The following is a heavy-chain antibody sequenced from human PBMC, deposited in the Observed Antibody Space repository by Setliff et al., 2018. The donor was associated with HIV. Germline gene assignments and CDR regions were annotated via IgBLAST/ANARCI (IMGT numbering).Heavy chain of an antibody. J-gene: IGHJ4*02. CDR1: GYTLTTYG. Sequence: ASVKVSCKASGYTLTTYGISWVRQAPGQGLQWMGWLNTETGNSMYAQGFTGRFVFSLDTSVSTAYLQISSLKAEDTAVYYCARDQRLFYFDSWGQGTLVTVSS. CDR2: LNTETGNS. V-gene: IGHV7-4-1*02. CDR3: ARDQRLFYFDS.